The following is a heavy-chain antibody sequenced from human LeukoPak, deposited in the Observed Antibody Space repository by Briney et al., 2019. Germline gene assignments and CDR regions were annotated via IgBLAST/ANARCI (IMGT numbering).Heavy chain of an antibody. D-gene: IGHD3-22*01. CDR2: ISWNSGSI. Sequence: PGRSLRLSRAASGFTFDDYAMHWVRQAPGKGLEWVSGISWNSGSIGYADSVKGRFTISRDNAKNSLYLQMNSLRAEDMALYYCEKETHYYNRRYFQHGGQGTLVTVSS. CDR3: EKETHYYNRRYFQH. V-gene: IGHV3-9*03. J-gene: IGHJ1*01. CDR1: GFTFDDYA.